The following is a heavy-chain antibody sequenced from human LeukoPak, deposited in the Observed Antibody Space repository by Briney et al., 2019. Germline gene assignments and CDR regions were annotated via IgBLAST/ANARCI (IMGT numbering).Heavy chain of an antibody. CDR3: ARGVRIAVAGYIDC. CDR1: GFTFNNYA. J-gene: IGHJ4*02. D-gene: IGHD6-19*01. CDR2: ISYDGSNK. Sequence: AGGSLRLPCAASGFTFNNYAMSWVRQAPGKGLEWVAAISYDGSNKKYADSVKGRFTISRDNSKNTLYLQMNSLRSDDTAVYYCARGVRIAVAGYIDCWGQGTLVTVSS. V-gene: IGHV3-30*04.